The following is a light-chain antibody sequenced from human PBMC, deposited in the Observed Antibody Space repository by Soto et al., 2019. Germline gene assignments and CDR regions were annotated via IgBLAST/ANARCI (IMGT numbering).Light chain of an antibody. V-gene: IGKV3-11*01. J-gene: IGKJ5*01. CDR3: QQRSNWPPIT. CDR1: QSVSTK. Sequence: EILMTQSPATLSVSPGEGATLSCRASQSVSTKLAWYQQKPGQAPRLLMYDASNRATGIPARFSGSGSGTDFTLTISSLEPEDFAVYYCQQRSNWPPITFGQGTRLEIK. CDR2: DAS.